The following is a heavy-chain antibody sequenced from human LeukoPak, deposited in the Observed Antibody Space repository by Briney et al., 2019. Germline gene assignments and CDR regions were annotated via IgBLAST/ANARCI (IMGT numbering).Heavy chain of an antibody. CDR2: ISYDGSNK. V-gene: IGHV3-30*04. CDR3: ARDYSAAGLIGLRGYYYYMDV. J-gene: IGHJ6*03. CDR1: GVTFSSHA. Sequence: GGSLRLSCAASGVTFSSHAMHWVRQAPGKGLEWVAVISYDGSNKYYADSVKGRFTISRDNSKNTLYLQMNSLRGEDTAVYYCARDYSAAGLIGLRGYYYYMDVWGKGTTVTVSS. D-gene: IGHD6-19*01.